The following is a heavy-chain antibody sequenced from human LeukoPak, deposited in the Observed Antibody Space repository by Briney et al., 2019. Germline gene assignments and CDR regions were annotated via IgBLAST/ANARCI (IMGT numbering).Heavy chain of an antibody. CDR2: IYTSGST. CDR1: GGSISSGSYY. V-gene: IGHV4-61*02. Sequence: SETLSLTCTVSGGSISSGSYYWSWIRQPAGKGLEWIGRIYTSGSTNYNPSLKSRVTISVDTSKNQFSLELSSVTAADTAVYYCARVQVDWFDPWGQGTLVTVSS. CDR3: ARVQVDWFDP. J-gene: IGHJ5*02.